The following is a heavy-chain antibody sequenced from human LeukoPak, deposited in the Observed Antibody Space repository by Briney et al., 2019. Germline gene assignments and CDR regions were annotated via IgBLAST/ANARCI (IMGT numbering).Heavy chain of an antibody. J-gene: IGHJ3*02. CDR1: GYSFTSYW. Sequence: GESLKISCKGSGYSFTSYWIGCVRQMPGKGLEWMGIIYPGDSDTRYSPSFQGQVTISADKSISTAYLQWSSLKASDTAMYYCARIQIGHCSSTSCPFGAFDIWGQGTMVTVSS. D-gene: IGHD2-2*01. CDR2: IYPGDSDT. V-gene: IGHV5-51*01. CDR3: ARIQIGHCSSTSCPFGAFDI.